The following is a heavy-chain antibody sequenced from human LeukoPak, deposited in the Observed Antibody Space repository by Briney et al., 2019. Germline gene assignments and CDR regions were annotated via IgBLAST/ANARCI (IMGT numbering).Heavy chain of an antibody. J-gene: IGHJ6*03. Sequence: SETLSLTCTVSGGSISSYYWSWIRQPAGKGLEWIGRIYNSGSTTYNPSLKSRVTMSVDTSKNQFSLKVSSVTAADTAVYYCAGRGAAAGAYYYYYMDVWGKGTTVTVSS. V-gene: IGHV4-4*07. CDR1: GGSISSYY. D-gene: IGHD6-13*01. CDR3: AGRGAAAGAYYYYYMDV. CDR2: IYNSGST.